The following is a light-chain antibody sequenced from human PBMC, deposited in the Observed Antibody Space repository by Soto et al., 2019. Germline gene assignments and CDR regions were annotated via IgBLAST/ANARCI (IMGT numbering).Light chain of an antibody. V-gene: IGKV3-20*01. CDR1: QSVSSGY. Sequence: EIVLTQSPGTLSLSPGERATLACRASQSVSSGYLAWYQQKPAQAPRLLIYDASSRATGIPDRFSGSGSGTDFTLTISRLAPEDFAVYYCQQYGSSPTFGQGTKLEIK. CDR2: DAS. CDR3: QQYGSSPT. J-gene: IGKJ2*01.